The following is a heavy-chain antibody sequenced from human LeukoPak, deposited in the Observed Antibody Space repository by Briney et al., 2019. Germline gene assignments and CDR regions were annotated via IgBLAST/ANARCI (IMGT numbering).Heavy chain of an antibody. CDR3: ARGPSWSGYDY. D-gene: IGHD3-3*01. Sequence: PSETLSLTCTVSGGSISSYYWSWLRQPPGKGLEWIGYIYYSGSTNYNPSLKSRVTISVDTSKNQFSLKLSSVTAADTAVYYCARGPSWSGYDYWGQGTLVTVSS. CDR1: GGSISSYY. J-gene: IGHJ4*02. V-gene: IGHV4-59*01. CDR2: IYYSGST.